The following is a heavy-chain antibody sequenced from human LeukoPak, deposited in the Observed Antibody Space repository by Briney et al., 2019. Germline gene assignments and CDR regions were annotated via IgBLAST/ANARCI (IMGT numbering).Heavy chain of an antibody. D-gene: IGHD3/OR15-3a*01. J-gene: IGHJ3*02. CDR2: IHYSGST. V-gene: IGHV4-59*08. CDR3: ARHLDWDSGGDAFDI. CDR1: GASISSYY. Sequence: ASETLSLTCTVSGASISSYYWSWLRQPPGKGLEWIGYIHYSGSTRNNPSLKSRVTISVDTSKNQFSLELTSVPAADTAVYYFARHLDWDSGGDAFDIWGQGTMVTVSS.